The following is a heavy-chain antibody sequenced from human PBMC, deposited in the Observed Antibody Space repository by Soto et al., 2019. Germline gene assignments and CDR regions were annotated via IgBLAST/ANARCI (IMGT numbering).Heavy chain of an antibody. CDR1: GYTFTSYG. D-gene: IGHD3-3*01. CDR3: ARDQYVTPLEWLSPLVF. CDR2: ISAYNGNT. J-gene: IGHJ4*02. V-gene: IGHV1-18*03. Sequence: QFQLVQSGAEVKKPGASVKVSCKASGYTFTSYGITWVRLAPGQGLEWMGGISAYNGNTNYEQQLQGRVTMTTDTSTSTAYMELRSLRYDDMAVYYWARDQYVTPLEWLSPLVFWGLGPLVKVS.